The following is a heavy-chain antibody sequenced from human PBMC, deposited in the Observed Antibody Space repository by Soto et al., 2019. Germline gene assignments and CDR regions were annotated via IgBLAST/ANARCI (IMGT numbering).Heavy chain of an antibody. D-gene: IGHD5-12*01. CDR2: ISAYNGNR. Sequence: ASVKVSFKASGYPFTSYGISWVRQAPGQGLEWVAWISAYNGNRDTAQKFQGRVTMTLDTSTDTAHMELGDLTSADTGVYYCDRGRIVASIHDAFEIWGQGTKVTVSS. CDR3: DRGRIVASIHDAFEI. J-gene: IGHJ3*02. CDR1: GYPFTSYG. V-gene: IGHV1-18*01.